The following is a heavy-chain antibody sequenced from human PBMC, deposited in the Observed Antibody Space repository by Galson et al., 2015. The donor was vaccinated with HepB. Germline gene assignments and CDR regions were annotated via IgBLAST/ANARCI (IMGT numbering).Heavy chain of an antibody. CDR2: ISYDGSNE. J-gene: IGHJ4*02. CDR3: ARDEGSRDGPGD. CDR1: GFTFSSYA. V-gene: IGHV3-30-3*01. D-gene: IGHD5-24*01. Sequence: SLRLSCAASGFTFSSYAMHWVRQAPGKGLEWVAVISYDGSNEYYADSVKGRFTISRDNSKNTLYLQMNSLRAEDTAVYYCARDEGSRDGPGDWGQGTLVTVSS.